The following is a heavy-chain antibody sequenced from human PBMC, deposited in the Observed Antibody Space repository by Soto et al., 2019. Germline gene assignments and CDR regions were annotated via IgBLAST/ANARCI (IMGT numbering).Heavy chain of an antibody. Sequence: QVQLQESGPGLVKPSETLSLNCTVTGGTIRGYYWTWIRQSAGGGLEWIGRIYSSGSTNYNPSLKSRVTISLDTSMNHFSLRLSSVTAADTAVYYCARGQRFSDWFDPWGQGTLVTVSS. D-gene: IGHD6-25*01. CDR2: IYSSGST. CDR3: ARGQRFSDWFDP. CDR1: GGTIRGYY. V-gene: IGHV4-4*07. J-gene: IGHJ5*02.